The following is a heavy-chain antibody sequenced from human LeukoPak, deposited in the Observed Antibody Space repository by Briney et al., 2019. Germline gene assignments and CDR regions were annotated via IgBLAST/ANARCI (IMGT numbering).Heavy chain of an antibody. Sequence: SETLSLTCTVSGGSISSYFWSWIRQPPGKGLEWIGYIYYSGSTNYNPSPKSRVTMSVDTSKNQFSLKLSSVTAADTAVYYCARPGTIRKDDAFDIWGQGTMVTVSS. CDR1: GGSISSYF. CDR3: ARPGTIRKDDAFDI. J-gene: IGHJ3*02. V-gene: IGHV4-59*08. CDR2: IYYSGST. D-gene: IGHD3-3*02.